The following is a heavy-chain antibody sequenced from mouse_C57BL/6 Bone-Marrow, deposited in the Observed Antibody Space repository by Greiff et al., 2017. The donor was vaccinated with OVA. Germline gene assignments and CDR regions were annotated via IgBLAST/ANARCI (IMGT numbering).Heavy chain of an antibody. D-gene: IGHD2-5*01. CDR1: GYTFTSYW. CDR3: ARGSYYSNSYAMDY. CDR2: IDPSDSYT. V-gene: IGHV1-69*01. J-gene: IGHJ4*01. Sequence: QVQLQQPGAELVMPGASVKLSCKASGYTFTSYWMHWVKQRPGQGLEWIGEIDPSDSYTNYNQKFKGKSTLTVDKSSSTAYMQLSSLTSEDSAVDYGARGSYYSNSYAMDYWGQGTSVTVSS.